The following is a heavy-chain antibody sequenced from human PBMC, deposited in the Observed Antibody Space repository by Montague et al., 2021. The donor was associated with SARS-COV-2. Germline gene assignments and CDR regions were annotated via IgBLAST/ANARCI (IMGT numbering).Heavy chain of an antibody. CDR2: FHYSGRS. D-gene: IGHD6-19*01. J-gene: IGHJ3*02. Sequence: SETLSLTCNVSGGSINSYSWSWIRQPPGKGLEWIANFHYSGRSDHNPSLESRVTISVDMSQSLVSLKLTAVTAADTAVYYCAKVAGSHDTFDIWGRGTMVTVSS. V-gene: IGHV4-59*01. CDR3: AKVAGSHDTFDI. CDR1: GGSINSYS.